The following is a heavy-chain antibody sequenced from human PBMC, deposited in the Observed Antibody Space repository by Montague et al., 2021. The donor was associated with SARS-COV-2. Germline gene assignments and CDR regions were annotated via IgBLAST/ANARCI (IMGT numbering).Heavy chain of an antibody. J-gene: IGHJ4*02. CDR2: IYDSEST. Sequence: SETLSLTCTVSGLSISSSYWSWIRQAPGKGLEWIGYIYDSESTNYNPSLQSRVTISVDTSKNQFSLKLSSLTTADTAVYYCARDGNRWSALGYWGQGALVTVSS. CDR3: ARDGNRWSALGY. CDR1: GLSISSSY. V-gene: IGHV4-59*01. D-gene: IGHD2-15*01.